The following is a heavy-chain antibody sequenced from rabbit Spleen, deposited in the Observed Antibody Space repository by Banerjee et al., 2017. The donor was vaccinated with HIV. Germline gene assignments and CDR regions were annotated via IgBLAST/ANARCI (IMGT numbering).Heavy chain of an antibody. CDR2: IAGSSSGFI. CDR1: GFSFSNNDY. D-gene: IGHD8-1*01. V-gene: IGHV1S45*01. Sequence: QEQLVESGGGLVQPEGSLTLTCTASGFSFSNNDYMCWVRQAPGKGLEWISCIAGSSSGFIYSATWAKGRFTCSKISSTTVTLQMTSLTVADTATYFCARDTGSSFSSYGMDLWGPGTLVTVS. J-gene: IGHJ6*01. CDR3: ARDTGSSFSSYGMDL.